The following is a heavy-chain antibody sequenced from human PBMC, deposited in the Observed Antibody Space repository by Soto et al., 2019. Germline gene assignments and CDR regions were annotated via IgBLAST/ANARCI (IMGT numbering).Heavy chain of an antibody. CDR3: ARDPKTTASGYAYFDF. D-gene: IGHD5-12*01. V-gene: IGHV3-21*01. J-gene: IGHJ4*02. CDR2: ISSSSSYI. CDR1: AFTFSSYV. Sequence: PGGSLRLSCAASAFTFSSYVMNWVRQAPGKGLEWVSSISSSSSYIYYADSVKGRFTISRDNARNSLYLQMKSLRAEDTAVYYCARDPKTTASGYAYFDFWGQGALVTVSS.